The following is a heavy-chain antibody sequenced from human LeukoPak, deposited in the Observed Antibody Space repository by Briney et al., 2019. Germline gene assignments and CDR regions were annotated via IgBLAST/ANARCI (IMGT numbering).Heavy chain of an antibody. J-gene: IGHJ4*02. Sequence: GESLRLSCAASGFTFTTYWMSWVRQAPGKGLEWVANIKQDGTEKYYVDSVKGRFTISRDNAKNSLYLQMNSLRAEDTALYYCAKDISHLYGSGSSLDYWGQGTLVTVSS. V-gene: IGHV3-7*03. D-gene: IGHD3-10*01. CDR2: IKQDGTEK. CDR1: GFTFTTYW. CDR3: AKDISHLYGSGSSLDY.